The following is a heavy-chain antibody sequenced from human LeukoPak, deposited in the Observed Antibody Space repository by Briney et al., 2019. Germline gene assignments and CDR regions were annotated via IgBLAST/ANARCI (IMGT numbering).Heavy chain of an antibody. J-gene: IGHJ5*02. D-gene: IGHD2-8*01. CDR1: GGSISSSNW. Sequence: SDTLSLTCAVSGGSISSSNWWSWIRRPPGKGLEWIGEIYHSGSTNYNPSLKSRVTISLDTSKNQFSLNLSSVTAADTAVYYCAREGDKYANWFDTWGQGTLVTVSS. CDR3: AREGDKYANWFDT. V-gene: IGHV4-4*02. CDR2: IYHSGST.